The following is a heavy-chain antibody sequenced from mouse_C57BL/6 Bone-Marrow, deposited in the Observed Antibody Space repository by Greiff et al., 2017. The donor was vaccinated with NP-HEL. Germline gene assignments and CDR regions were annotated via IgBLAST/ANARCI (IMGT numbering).Heavy chain of an antibody. Sequence: QVQLKESEAELVKPGASVKLSCKASGYTFTSYWMQWVKQRPGQGLEWIGEIDPSDSYTNYNQKFKGKATLTVDTSSSTAYMQLSSLTSEDSEVYYCARPYYYGSSYDYCGWGTAPTVS. CDR2: IDPSDSYT. CDR3: ARPYYYGSSYDYCG. CDR1: GYTFTSYW. J-gene: IGHJ1*03. D-gene: IGHD1-1*01. V-gene: IGHV1-50*01.